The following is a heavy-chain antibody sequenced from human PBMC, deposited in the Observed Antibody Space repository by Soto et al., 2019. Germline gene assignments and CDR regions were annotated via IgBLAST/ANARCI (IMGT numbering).Heavy chain of an antibody. CDR3: AKGPRNWGVDY. V-gene: IGHV1-8*01. CDR1: GYTFTDYD. CDR2: MNPNNVYP. Sequence: QVQLVQSGAEVKKPGASVKVSCKASGYTFTDYDINWFRQATGQGLEWMGWMNPNNVYPGYAQNFQGRVTMTRSTSISTAYMELSTLRSEDTAVYYCAKGPRNWGVDYWGQGTLVTVSS. J-gene: IGHJ4*02. D-gene: IGHD7-27*01.